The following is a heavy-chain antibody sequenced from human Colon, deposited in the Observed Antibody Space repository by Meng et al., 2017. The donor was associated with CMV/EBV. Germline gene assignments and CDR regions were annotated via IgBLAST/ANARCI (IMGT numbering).Heavy chain of an antibody. J-gene: IGHJ4*02. V-gene: IGHV3-33*01. CDR3: ARDNDGSSHYSQFDY. CDR1: GLPLNSYG. D-gene: IGHD3-22*01. CDR2: LWYDESRK. Sequence: SGLPLNSYGIHWVRQFPGKGLEWVAVLWYDESRKYFADSVQGRFSISRDDSKNTVYLKMNSLRAEDTAVYYCARDNDGSSHYSQFDYWGQGTLVTVSS.